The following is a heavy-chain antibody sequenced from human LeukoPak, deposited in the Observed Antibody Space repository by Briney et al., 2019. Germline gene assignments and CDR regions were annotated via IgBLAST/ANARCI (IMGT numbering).Heavy chain of an antibody. CDR1: GFTFSTYS. J-gene: IGHJ4*02. Sequence: GGSLRLSCAASGFTFSTYSMSWVRQAPGKGLEWVANINQDGSEKTYVDSVRGRFPISRDNAKSSLFLQMNSLRAEDTAVYYCARLNWGLGSFDYWGQGTLVTVSS. CDR2: INQDGSEK. D-gene: IGHD7-27*01. V-gene: IGHV3-7*05. CDR3: ARLNWGLGSFDY.